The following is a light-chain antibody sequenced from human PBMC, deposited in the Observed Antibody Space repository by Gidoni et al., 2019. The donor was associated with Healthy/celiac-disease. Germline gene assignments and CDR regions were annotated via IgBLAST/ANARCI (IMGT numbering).Light chain of an antibody. J-gene: IGLJ2*01. CDR1: SSNIGNNA. Sequence: QSVLTQPHSVSEAPRRRVTISCSGSSSNIGNNAVNWYQQLPGKAPKLLIYYDDLLPSGVSDRFSGSKSGTSASLAISVLQSEDEADYYCAAWDDSLNDVVFGGGTKLTVL. V-gene: IGLV1-36*01. CDR2: YDD. CDR3: AAWDDSLNDVV.